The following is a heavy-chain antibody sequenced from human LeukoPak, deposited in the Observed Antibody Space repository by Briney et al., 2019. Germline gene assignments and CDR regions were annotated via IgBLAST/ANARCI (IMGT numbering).Heavy chain of an antibody. J-gene: IGHJ4*02. CDR1: GYTFTSYD. V-gene: IGHV1-46*01. CDR2: INPSGGST. CDR3: ARGPIAAAGKYYLDY. Sequence: ASGKVSCKAAGYTFTSYDMHWVRQAPGQGREWWGIINPSGGSTSYAQKFQGRVTMTRDTSTSTVYMELSSLRSEDTAVYYCARGPIAAAGKYYLDYWGQGTLVTVSS. D-gene: IGHD6-13*01.